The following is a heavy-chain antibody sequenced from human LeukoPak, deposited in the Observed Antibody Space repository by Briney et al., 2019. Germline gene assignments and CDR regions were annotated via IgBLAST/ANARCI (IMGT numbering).Heavy chain of an antibody. V-gene: IGHV3-21*01. Sequence: GGSLRLSCAASGFTFSSCNMNWVRQAPGKGLELVSSISSSSSYIYYADSLKGRFTISRDNAKNSLYLQMNSLIAEDTAAYYCARGGGYGYFDYWGQGTLVTVSS. J-gene: IGHJ4*02. D-gene: IGHD5-18*01. CDR2: ISSSSSYI. CDR1: GFTFSSCN. CDR3: ARGGGYGYFDY.